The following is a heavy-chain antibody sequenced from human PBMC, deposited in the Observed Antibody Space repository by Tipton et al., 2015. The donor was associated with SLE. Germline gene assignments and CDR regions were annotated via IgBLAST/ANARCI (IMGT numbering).Heavy chain of an antibody. D-gene: IGHD2-2*01. CDR1: GCTFTTYY. V-gene: IGHV1-46*01. J-gene: IGHJ5*02. CDR3: ARAPQLLSWFDP. Sequence: QLVQSGAEVKKPGASVKLSCMTSGCTFTTYYMHWVRQAPGQGLEWMGIINPSGGTTTYPQKFQGRVTMTRDTSTSTVYMELSSLRSEDTAVYYCARAPQLLSWFDPWGQGTLVTVSS. CDR2: INPSGGTT.